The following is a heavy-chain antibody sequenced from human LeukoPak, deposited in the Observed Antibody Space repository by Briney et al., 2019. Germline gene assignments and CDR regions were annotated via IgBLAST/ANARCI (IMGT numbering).Heavy chain of an antibody. CDR3: ARGQQRGYYYYYMDV. CDR1: GGSFSGYY. CDR2: INHSGST. J-gene: IGHJ6*03. D-gene: IGHD6-13*01. Sequence: PSETLSLTCAVYGGSFSGYYWSWIRQPPGKGLEWIGEINHSGSTNYNPSLKSRVTISVDTSKNQFSLKLSSVTAADTAVYYCARGQQRGYYYYYMDVWGKGTTVTVSS. V-gene: IGHV4-34*01.